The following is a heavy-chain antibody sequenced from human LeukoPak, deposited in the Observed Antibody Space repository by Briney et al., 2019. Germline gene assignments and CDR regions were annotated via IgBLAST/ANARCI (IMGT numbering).Heavy chain of an antibody. CDR1: GFTLSNYW. V-gene: IGHV3-7*03. D-gene: IGHD5-18*01. J-gene: IGHJ4*02. CDR3: ARDREYSYVDY. Sequence: GGSLRLSCAASGFTLSNYWMTWVRQAPGKGLEWVANINRDGSERYYVDSVKGRFTISRDDAKSPLYLQMNSLRAEDTAVYYCARDREYSYVDYWGQGTLVTVSS. CDR2: INRDGSER.